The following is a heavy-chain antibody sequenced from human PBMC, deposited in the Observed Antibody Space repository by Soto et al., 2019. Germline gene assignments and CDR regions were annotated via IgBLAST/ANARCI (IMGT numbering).Heavy chain of an antibody. Sequence: QVHLVQSGAEVKKPGASVKVSCKASNETLTTYGISWVRQAPGQGLEWMGWVSGYSGHSSSAQEFQDRVIMTTDTSTNTAYMELRSLKSDDSAVYFCARDSSTSGYYYCMDVWGQGTTVTVSS. J-gene: IGHJ6*02. V-gene: IGHV1-18*01. CDR3: ARDSSTSGYYYCMDV. CDR1: NETLTTYG. CDR2: VSGYSGHS. D-gene: IGHD6-19*01.